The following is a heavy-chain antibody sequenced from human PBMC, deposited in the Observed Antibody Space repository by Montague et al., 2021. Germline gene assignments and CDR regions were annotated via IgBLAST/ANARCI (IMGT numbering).Heavy chain of an antibody. D-gene: IGHD2-2*03. Sequence: SLRLSCAASGFTFNMHAMSWVRQAPGKGLEWVSVIFSGGSNTHYADPVMGRFTISRDNSKNTLYLQMNGLREEDTAIYYCAKDGYCRSTSCSGGEFRWFDPWGQGTLVTVSS. CDR1: GFTFNMHA. J-gene: IGHJ5*02. CDR2: IFSGGSNT. CDR3: AKDGYCRSTSCSGGEFRWFDP. V-gene: IGHV3-23*03.